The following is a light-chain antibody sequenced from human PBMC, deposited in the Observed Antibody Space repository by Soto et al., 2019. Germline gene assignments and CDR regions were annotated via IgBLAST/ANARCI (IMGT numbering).Light chain of an antibody. J-gene: IGKJ3*01. V-gene: IGKV1-5*03. CDR3: QQYNSYSVFT. Sequence: DIQMTQSPSTLSASVGDRVTITCRASQSISSWLAWYQQKPGKAPKLLIYKASSLESGVPSRFSGSGSGTEFTLTISSLQPDDFPTYYCQQYNSYSVFTFGPGTKVDIK. CDR2: KAS. CDR1: QSISSW.